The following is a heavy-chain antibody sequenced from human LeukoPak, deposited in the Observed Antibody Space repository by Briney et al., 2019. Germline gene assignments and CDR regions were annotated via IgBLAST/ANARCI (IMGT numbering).Heavy chain of an antibody. CDR1: GGSISSYY. J-gene: IGHJ4*02. V-gene: IGHV4-59*12. CDR3: ARGQGGNYYLNYFDY. CDR2: IYHSGSPNSGTT. D-gene: IGHD1-26*01. Sequence: PSETLSLTCNVSGGSISSYYWSWIRQPPGKGLEWIGYIYHSGSPNSGTTDYNPSLRSRVTISVDTSRNQFSLRLTSVTAADTAVYYCARGQGGNYYLNYFDYWGQGALVTVSS.